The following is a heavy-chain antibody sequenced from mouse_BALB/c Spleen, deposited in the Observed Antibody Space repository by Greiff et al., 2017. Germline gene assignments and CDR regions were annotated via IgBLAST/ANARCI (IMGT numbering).Heavy chain of an antibody. CDR3: ATYGYFFAY. CDR1: GFNIKDTY. CDR2: IDPANGNT. Sequence: EVMLVESGAELVKPGASVKLSCTASGFNIKDTYMHWVKQRPEQGLEWIGRIDPANGNTKYDPKFQGKATITADTSSNTAYLQLSSLTSEDTAVYYCATYGYFFAYWGQGTLVTVSA. V-gene: IGHV14-3*02. D-gene: IGHD2-2*01. J-gene: IGHJ3*01.